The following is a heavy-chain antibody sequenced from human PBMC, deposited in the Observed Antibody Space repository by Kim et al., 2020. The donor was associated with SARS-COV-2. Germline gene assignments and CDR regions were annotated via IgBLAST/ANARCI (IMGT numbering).Heavy chain of an antibody. Sequence: SETLSLTCTVSGGSISSSSYYRGWIRQPPGKGLEWIGSIYYSGSTYYNPSLKSRVTISVDTSKNQFSLKLSSVTAADTAVYYCARGRGSPFDYWGQGTLVTVSS. CDR2: IYYSGST. J-gene: IGHJ4*02. CDR1: GGSISSSSYY. V-gene: IGHV4-39*01. CDR3: ARGRGSPFDY. D-gene: IGHD3-10*01.